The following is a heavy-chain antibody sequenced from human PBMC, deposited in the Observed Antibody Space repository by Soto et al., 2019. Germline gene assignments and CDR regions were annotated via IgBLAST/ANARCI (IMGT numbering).Heavy chain of an antibody. CDR2: ISYDGSNK. J-gene: IGHJ4*02. Sequence: QVQLVESGGGVVQPGRSLRLSCAASGFTFSSYGMHWVRQAPGKGLEWVAVISYDGSNKYYADSVKGRFTISRDNSKNTLYLRMNSVRAEDTRVYYCAKAWVSWGQGPLVPVSS. CDR1: GFTFSSYG. CDR3: AKAWVS. V-gene: IGHV3-30*18. D-gene: IGHD3-22*01.